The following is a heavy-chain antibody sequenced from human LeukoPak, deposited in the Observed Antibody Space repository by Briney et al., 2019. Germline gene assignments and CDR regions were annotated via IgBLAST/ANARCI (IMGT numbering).Heavy chain of an antibody. CDR1: GFTVSSNY. CDR3: ASLSAFDI. Sequence: QPGGSLRLSCAASGFTVSSNYMSWVRQAPGKGLEWVSVIYSGGSTYYADSVKGRSSISRDNSKSTVYLQLNSLRAEDTAVYYCASLSAFDIWGQGTMVTVSS. J-gene: IGHJ3*02. V-gene: IGHV3-53*01. D-gene: IGHD3-16*02. CDR2: IYSGGST.